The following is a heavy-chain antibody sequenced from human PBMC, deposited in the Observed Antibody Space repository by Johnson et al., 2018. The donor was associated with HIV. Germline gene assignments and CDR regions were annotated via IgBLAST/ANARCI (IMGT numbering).Heavy chain of an antibody. D-gene: IGHD3-16*01. Sequence: QVQLVESGGGVVQPGRSLRLSCAASGFTFSSFAMHWVRQAPGKGLEWVALISYDGSNTYYADSVKGRFTISRENSKNTLYLQMNSLGTEDTAVYCCVGGNGGPDPYDVSDIWGEGTMVTVSS. CDR3: VGGNGGPDPYDVSDI. CDR1: GFTFSSFA. CDR2: ISYDGSNT. J-gene: IGHJ3*02. V-gene: IGHV3-30*04.